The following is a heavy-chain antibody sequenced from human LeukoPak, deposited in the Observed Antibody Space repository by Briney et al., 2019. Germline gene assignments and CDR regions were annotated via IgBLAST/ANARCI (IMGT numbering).Heavy chain of an antibody. J-gene: IGHJ5*02. V-gene: IGHV1-2*06. CDR3: TRDRDGSALRLDP. Sequence: ASVKVSCKASGYTFTGYYIHWVRQAPGQGLEWMGRINPNSGGTNYAQKFQGRVTMTRDTSISTAYMELSRLRSDDTAVYYCTRDRDGSALRLDPWGQGTLVTVSS. D-gene: IGHD5-24*01. CDR1: GYTFTGYY. CDR2: INPNSGGT.